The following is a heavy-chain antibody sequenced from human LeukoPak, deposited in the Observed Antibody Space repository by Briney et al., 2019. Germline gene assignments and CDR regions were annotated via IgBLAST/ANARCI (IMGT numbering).Heavy chain of an antibody. Sequence: GGSLRLSYAASGFTFSNYAMHWVRQAPGKGLEWVAVMSYDGINKFYVDSVKGRFSISRDNSKNTLYLQMNSLRAEDTAVYYCARDYYDTIGFPFDIWGQGTMVTVSS. CDR1: GFTFSNYA. CDR2: MSYDGINK. V-gene: IGHV3-30*01. D-gene: IGHD3-16*01. J-gene: IGHJ3*02. CDR3: ARDYYDTIGFPFDI.